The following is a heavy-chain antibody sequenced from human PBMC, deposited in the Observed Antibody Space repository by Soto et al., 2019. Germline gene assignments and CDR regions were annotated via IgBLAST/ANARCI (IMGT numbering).Heavy chain of an antibody. D-gene: IGHD6-13*01. Sequence: XVSLRLSCAASGFTFSSYTMSWVRQAPGKGLEWVSSISSSSAYIYYADSLKGRFTISRDNAKNSLYLQVNSLRAEDTAVYYCARGAVAGAGIPTYYFDYWGQGTLVTVSS. CDR2: ISSSSAYI. V-gene: IGHV3-21*01. CDR3: ARGAVAGAGIPTYYFDY. J-gene: IGHJ4*02. CDR1: GFTFSSYT.